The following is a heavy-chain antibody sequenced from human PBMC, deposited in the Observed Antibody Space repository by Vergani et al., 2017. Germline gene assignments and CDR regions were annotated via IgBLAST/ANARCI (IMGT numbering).Heavy chain of an antibody. CDR2: ISGSDGST. D-gene: IGHD3-3*01. V-gene: IGHV3-23*01. Sequence: EVQLLESGGGLVQPGGSLRLSCAASGFTFSNNAMSWVRQAPGKGLEWVSVISGSDGSTYYADSVKGRFTIARANSKNTLYLQMNSLRVEDTAVYYCARGVRILEWLLSKKTPHYFDYWGQGTLVTVSS. J-gene: IGHJ4*02. CDR1: GFTFSNNA. CDR3: ARGVRILEWLLSKKTPHYFDY.